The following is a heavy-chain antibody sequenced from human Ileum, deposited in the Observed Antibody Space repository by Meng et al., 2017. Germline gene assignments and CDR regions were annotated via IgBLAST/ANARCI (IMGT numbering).Heavy chain of an antibody. CDR1: GGSIRRCAYS. CDR2: IYQVGST. Sequence: HLQLQESGSGLVTSSQTLSLTCTVSGGSIRRCAYSWTWIRQPPGKGLEWIGYIYQVGSTNYNPSLKSRVSMSVDTSKKQISLKLNSVTAADTAVYYCARRTGEVDLLDYWGQGTLVTVSS. V-gene: IGHV4-30-2*03. CDR3: ARRTGEVDLLDY. J-gene: IGHJ4*02. D-gene: IGHD7-27*01.